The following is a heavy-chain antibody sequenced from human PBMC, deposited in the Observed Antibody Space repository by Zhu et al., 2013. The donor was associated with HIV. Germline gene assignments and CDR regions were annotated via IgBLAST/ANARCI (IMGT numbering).Heavy chain of an antibody. V-gene: IGHV1-2*02. CDR2: INPNSGAT. J-gene: IGHJ6*02. Sequence: QVQLVQSGAEVKEPGASVKVSCKTSGYAFTAYYIQWVRQAPGQGLELMGWINPNSGATNSAQKFQGRVTMTRDTSITTAYMQLSRLRSDDTAVYYCARDLDVVVPAATRRGYYYGMDVWGQGTTVTVSS. CDR1: GYAFTAYY. D-gene: IGHD2-2*01. CDR3: ARDLDVVVPAATRRGYYYGMDV.